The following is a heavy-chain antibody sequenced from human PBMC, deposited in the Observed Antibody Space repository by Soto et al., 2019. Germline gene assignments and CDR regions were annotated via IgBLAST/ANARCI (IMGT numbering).Heavy chain of an antibody. CDR1: GGSFSGYY. CDR3: ARGGRAAAGRNWFDP. D-gene: IGHD6-13*01. J-gene: IGHJ5*02. Sequence: PSETLSLTCAVYGGSFSGYYWSWIRQPPGKGLEWIGEINHSGSTNYNPSLKSRVTISVDTSKNQFSLKLSSVTAADTAVYYCARGGRAAAGRNWFDPWGQGTLVTVSS. CDR2: INHSGST. V-gene: IGHV4-34*01.